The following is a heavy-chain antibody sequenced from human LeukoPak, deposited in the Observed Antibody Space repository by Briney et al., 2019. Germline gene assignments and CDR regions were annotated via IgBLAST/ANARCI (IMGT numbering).Heavy chain of an antibody. CDR2: INSGGSRT. CDR3: AALDHGHDY. Sequence: PGGSLRLSCAASVFTFSSYAMSWVRQAPGKGLVGVSRINSGGSRTKCADAVKGRFTTSRDNAKNTLYLQMNSLRAEDTAVYYCAALDHGHDYWGQGTLVTVSS. CDR1: VFTFSSYA. V-gene: IGHV3-74*03. J-gene: IGHJ4*02.